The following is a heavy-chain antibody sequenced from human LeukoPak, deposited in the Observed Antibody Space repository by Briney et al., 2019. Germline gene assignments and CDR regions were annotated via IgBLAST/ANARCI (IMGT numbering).Heavy chain of an antibody. J-gene: IGHJ4*02. D-gene: IGHD3-22*01. CDR2: IWYDGSNK. CDR1: GFTFSSYG. V-gene: IGHV3-33*08. CDR3: ARVGNYYDSRLPKY. Sequence: GRSLRLSCAASGFTFSSYGMHWVRQAPGKGLEWVAVIWYDGSNKYYADSVKGRFTISRDNFKNTLYLQMNSLRAEDTAVYYCARVGNYYDSRLPKYWGQGTLVTVSS.